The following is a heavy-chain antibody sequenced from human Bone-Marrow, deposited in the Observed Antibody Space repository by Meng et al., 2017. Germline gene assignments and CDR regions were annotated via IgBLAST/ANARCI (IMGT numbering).Heavy chain of an antibody. J-gene: IGHJ4*02. CDR2: ISYDGSNK. V-gene: IGHV3-30*01. D-gene: IGHD1-26*01. CDR1: GFTFSSYA. Sequence: QGPVGGVGGGLVQPGRSLSLSCAASGFTFSSYAMHWVRQAPGKGLEWVAVISYDGSNKYYADSVKGRFTISRDNSKNTLYLQMNSLRAEDTAVYYCARVVWGYWGQGTLVTVSS. CDR3: ARVVWGY.